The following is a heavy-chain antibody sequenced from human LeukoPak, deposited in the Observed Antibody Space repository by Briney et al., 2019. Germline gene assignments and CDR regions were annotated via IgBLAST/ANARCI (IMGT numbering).Heavy chain of an antibody. CDR1: GFTFSSYA. D-gene: IGHD5-18*01. J-gene: IGHJ5*02. CDR3: AKAGYSWNWFDP. Sequence: GGSLRLSCEASGFTFSSYAMSWFGRPPGKGLDGVSAISGSGGSTYYADSVKGRFTISRDNSKNTLYLQMNSLRAEDTAVYYCAKAGYSWNWFDPWGQGTLVTVSS. V-gene: IGHV3-23*01. CDR2: ISGSGGST.